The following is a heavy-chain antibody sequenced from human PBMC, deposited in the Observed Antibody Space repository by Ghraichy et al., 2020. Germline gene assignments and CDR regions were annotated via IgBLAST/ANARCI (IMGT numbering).Heavy chain of an antibody. CDR1: GFTFSSYA. D-gene: IGHD5-18*01. J-gene: IGHJ6*02. V-gene: IGHV3-23*01. CDR2: ISGSGGST. CDR3: AQGGEGYSYGYYYYGMDV. Sequence: GSLILSCAASGFTFSSYAMSWVRQAPGKGLEWVSAISGSGGSTYYADSVKGRFTISRDNSKNTLYLQMNSLRAEDTAVYYCAQGGEGYSYGYYYYGMDVWGQGTTVTVSS.